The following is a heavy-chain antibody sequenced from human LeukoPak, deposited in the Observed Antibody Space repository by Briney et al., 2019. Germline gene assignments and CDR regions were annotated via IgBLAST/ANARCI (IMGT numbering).Heavy chain of an antibody. CDR2: IYSGGST. CDR3: ARIVAGGAFDI. D-gene: IGHD1-26*01. Sequence: GGSLRLSCAASGFTVSSNYMTWVRQAPGKGVEWGSVIYSGGSTYYADSVKGRFTISRDNSKNTLYLQMNSLRAEDTAVYYCARIVAGGAFDIWGQGTMVTVSS. J-gene: IGHJ3*02. CDR1: GFTVSSNY. V-gene: IGHV3-66*01.